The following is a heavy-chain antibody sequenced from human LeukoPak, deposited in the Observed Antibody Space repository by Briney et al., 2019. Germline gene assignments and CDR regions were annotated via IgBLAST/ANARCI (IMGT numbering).Heavy chain of an antibody. CDR1: GFTFSSYA. D-gene: IGHD6-19*01. J-gene: IGHJ4*02. V-gene: IGHV3-30*04. CDR2: ISYDGSNK. Sequence: PGGSLRLSCAASGFTFSSYAMHWVRQAPGKGLEWVAVISYDGSNKYYADSVKGRFTISRDNSKNTLYLQMNSLESEDTAVYYCAKDRWGAVASFDYWGQGTLVTVSS. CDR3: AKDRWGAVASFDY.